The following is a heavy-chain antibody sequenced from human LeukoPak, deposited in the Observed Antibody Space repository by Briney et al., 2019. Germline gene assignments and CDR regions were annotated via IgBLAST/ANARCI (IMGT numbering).Heavy chain of an antibody. Sequence: GGSLRLSCAASGFTFSSYGMSWVRRGPGKGLEWVSSITSTGTYIFYGDSVKGRFTISRDNARNSLYLQMNGLRPEDTAVYYCARDPYSGNYGPYYYYYMDVWGKGTTVTISS. CDR3: ARDPYSGNYGPYYYYYMDV. CDR1: GFTFSSYG. J-gene: IGHJ6*03. D-gene: IGHD1-26*01. V-gene: IGHV3-21*04. CDR2: ITSTGTYI.